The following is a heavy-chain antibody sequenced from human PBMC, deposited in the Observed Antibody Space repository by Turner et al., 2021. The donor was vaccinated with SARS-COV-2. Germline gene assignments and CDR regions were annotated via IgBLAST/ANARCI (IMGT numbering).Heavy chain of an antibody. D-gene: IGHD2-21*01. CDR3: ARSPGYSFDY. CDR1: GFTFGRYW. CDR2: IQQDGSEK. V-gene: IGHV3-7*01. Sequence: EVQLVESGGGLVQPGGSLRLSCAASGFTFGRYWMSWVRQAPGKGLDWVANIQQDGSEKHFVDSVKGRFTISRVNAKNSLSLQMNSLRAEDTAVYYCARSPGYSFDYWGQGTLVTVSS. J-gene: IGHJ4*02.